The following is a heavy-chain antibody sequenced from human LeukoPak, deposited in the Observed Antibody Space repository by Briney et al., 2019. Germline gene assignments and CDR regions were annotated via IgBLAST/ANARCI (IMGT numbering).Heavy chain of an antibody. D-gene: IGHD1-26*01. J-gene: IGHJ4*02. V-gene: IGHV3-30*02. CDR2: IRYDGSNK. CDR1: GFTFSSYG. Sequence: GSLRLSCAASGFTFSSYGMHWVRQAPGKGLEWVAFIRYDGSNKYYADSVKGRFTISRDNSKNTLYLQMSSLRAEDTAVYYCANRGVGGNYFGYYFDYWGQGTLVTVSS. CDR3: ANRGVGGNYFGYYFDY.